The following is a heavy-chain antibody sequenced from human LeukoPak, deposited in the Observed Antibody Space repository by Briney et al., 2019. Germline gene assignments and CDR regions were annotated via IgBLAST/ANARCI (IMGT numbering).Heavy chain of an antibody. CDR2: ISGSGGSI. CDR1: GFTFSSYA. D-gene: IGHD3-22*01. J-gene: IGHJ4*02. V-gene: IGHV3-23*01. CDR3: ARLTAYDSSGYYRGYFDY. Sequence: GGSLRLSCAASGFTFSSYAMSWVRQAPGKGLEWVSGISGSGGSIYYADSVKGRFTISRDNSKNTLYLQMNSLRAEDTAVYYCARLTAYDSSGYYRGYFDYWGQGTLVTVSS.